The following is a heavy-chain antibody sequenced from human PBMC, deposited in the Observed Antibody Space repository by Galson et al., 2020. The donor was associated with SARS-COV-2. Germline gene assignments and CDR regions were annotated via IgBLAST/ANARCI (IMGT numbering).Heavy chain of an antibody. D-gene: IGHD2-21*01. J-gene: IGHJ4*02. Sequence: GESLKISCMASGYTFNIYGITWVRQAPGQGLEWMGWISAYSGNTYYAEKFQGRVTMITDTSTSTAYMELRSLTPDDTAVYYCARSFYCGGDCYSKFDYWGQGTLVTVSP. CDR2: ISAYSGNT. CDR1: GYTFNIYG. CDR3: ARSFYCGGDCYSKFDY. V-gene: IGHV1-18*01.